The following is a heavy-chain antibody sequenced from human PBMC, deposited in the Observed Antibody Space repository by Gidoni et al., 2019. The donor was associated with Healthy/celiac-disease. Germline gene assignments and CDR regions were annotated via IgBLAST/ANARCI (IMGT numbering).Heavy chain of an antibody. D-gene: IGHD5-18*01. CDR2: INSDGSST. CDR3: AREVDRGIQLWSYYYYYYGMDV. CDR1: GFTFSSYW. V-gene: IGHV3-74*01. J-gene: IGHJ6*02. Sequence: EVQLVESGGGLVQPGGSLRLSCAASGFTFSSYWMHWVRQAPGKGLVWVSRINSDGSSTSYADSVKGRFTISRDNAKNTLYLQMNSLRAEDTAVYYCAREVDRGIQLWSYYYYYYGMDVWGQGTTVTVSS.